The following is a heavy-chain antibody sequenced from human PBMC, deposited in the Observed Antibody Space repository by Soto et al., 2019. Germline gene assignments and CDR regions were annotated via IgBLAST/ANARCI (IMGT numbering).Heavy chain of an antibody. Sequence: QVQLVQSEAEEKKPGASVKVSCKASGYSFTNYAIQWVRQAPGQSLEWMGWINAGDGRTRYSEKYQGRVTITRDTSATIAYMELSSLRSEDTAVYYCAKAIWYSGNYYFDYWGQGTLVTVSS. V-gene: IGHV1-3*05. CDR1: GYSFTNYA. J-gene: IGHJ4*02. D-gene: IGHD1-26*01. CDR3: AKAIWYSGNYYFDY. CDR2: INAGDGRT.